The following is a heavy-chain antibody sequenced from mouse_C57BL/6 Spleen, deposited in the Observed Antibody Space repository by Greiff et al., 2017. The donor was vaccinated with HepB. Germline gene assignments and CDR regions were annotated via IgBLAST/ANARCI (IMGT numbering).Heavy chain of an antibody. J-gene: IGHJ4*01. CDR3: ARESTGWAMDY. CDR1: GYTFTDYN. V-gene: IGHV1-22*01. Sequence: VHVKQSGPELVKPGASVKMSCKASGYTFTDYNMHWVKQSHGKSLEWIGYINPNNGGTSYNQKFKGKATLTVNKSSSTAYMELRSLTSEDSAVYYCARESTGWAMDYWGQGTSVTVSS. CDR2: INPNNGGT. D-gene: IGHD1-1*01.